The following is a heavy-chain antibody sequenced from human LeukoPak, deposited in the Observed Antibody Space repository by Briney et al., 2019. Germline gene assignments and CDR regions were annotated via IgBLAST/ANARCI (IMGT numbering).Heavy chain of an antibody. Sequence: ASVKVSCKASGYTFTGYYMHWVRQAPGKGLEWMGGFDPEDGETIYAQKFQGRVTMTEDTSTDTAYMELSSLRSEDTAVYYCATGVNLPLDYYDSSGYRDYWGQGTLVTVSS. CDR1: GYTFTGYY. CDR2: FDPEDGET. CDR3: ATGVNLPLDYYDSSGYRDY. D-gene: IGHD3-22*01. V-gene: IGHV1-24*01. J-gene: IGHJ4*02.